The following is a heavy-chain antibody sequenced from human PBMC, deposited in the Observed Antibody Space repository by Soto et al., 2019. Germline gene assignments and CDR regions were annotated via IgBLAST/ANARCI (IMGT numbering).Heavy chain of an antibody. CDR2: ISAYNGNT. Sequence: GASVKVSCKASGYTFTSYGISWVRQAPGQGLEWMGWISAYNGNTNYAQKLQGRVTMTTDTSTSTAYMELRSLRSDDTAVYYCARSVAARPTQNSVMDDYWGQGTLVTVSS. D-gene: IGHD6-6*01. CDR3: ARSVAARPTQNSVMDDY. J-gene: IGHJ4*02. CDR1: GYTFTSYG. V-gene: IGHV1-18*01.